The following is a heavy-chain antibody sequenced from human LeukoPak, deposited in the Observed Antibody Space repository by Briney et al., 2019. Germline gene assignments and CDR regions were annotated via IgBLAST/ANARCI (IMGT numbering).Heavy chain of an antibody. V-gene: IGHV4-38-2*02. J-gene: IGHJ6*02. Sequence: PSETLSLTCRVSNYAINNGYYWGWIRQPPGQGLEWIGSIYHSGFTYSNPSLTSRLTMSIDASKNEFSLKLTSVTAADTAVYYCARQARHNYGMDVWGQGTTVTVSS. D-gene: IGHD1-1*01. CDR1: NYAINNGYY. CDR2: IYHSGFT. CDR3: ARQARHNYGMDV.